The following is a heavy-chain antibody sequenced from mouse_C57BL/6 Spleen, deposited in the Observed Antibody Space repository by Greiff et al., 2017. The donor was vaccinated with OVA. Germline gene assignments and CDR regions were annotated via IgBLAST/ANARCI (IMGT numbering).Heavy chain of an antibody. Sequence: VKLMESGAELVRPGASVTLSCKASGYTFTDYEMHWVKQTPVHGLEWIGAIDPETGGTAYNQKFKGKAILTADKSSSTAYMELRSLTSEDSAVYYCTFITTVVAPFDYWGQGTTLTVSS. D-gene: IGHD1-1*01. CDR3: TFITTVVAPFDY. J-gene: IGHJ2*01. V-gene: IGHV1-15*01. CDR2: IDPETGGT. CDR1: GYTFTDYE.